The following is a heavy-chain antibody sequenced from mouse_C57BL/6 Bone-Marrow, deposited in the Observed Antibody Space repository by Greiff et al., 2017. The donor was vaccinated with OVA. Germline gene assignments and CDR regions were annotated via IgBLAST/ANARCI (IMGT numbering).Heavy chain of an antibody. V-gene: IGHV14-2*01. Sequence: EVQLQQSGAELVKPGASVKLSCTASGFNIKDYYMHWVKQRTEQGLEWIGRIDPEDGENKYAPKFQGKATITADTSSNTAYLQLSSLTSEDTAVYYCALSTMITTEAMDYWGQGTSVTVSS. CDR1: GFNIKDYY. D-gene: IGHD2-4*01. CDR3: ALSTMITTEAMDY. J-gene: IGHJ4*01. CDR2: IDPEDGEN.